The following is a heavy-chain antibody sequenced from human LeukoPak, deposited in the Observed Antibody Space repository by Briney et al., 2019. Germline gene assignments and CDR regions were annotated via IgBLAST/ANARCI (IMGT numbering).Heavy chain of an antibody. Sequence: QSGGSLRLSCAVSGSTLTEHAWSWVRQAPGEGLEWVSGIIDVGGTYYADSVKGRFTISRDSSKNTLYLQMNSLRAEDTAVYYCARDSANYDILTGYYFQRWWYFDYWGQGTLVTVSS. CDR1: GSTLTEHA. J-gene: IGHJ4*02. D-gene: IGHD3-9*01. V-gene: IGHV3-23*01. CDR2: IIDVGGT. CDR3: ARDSANYDILTGYYFQRWWYFDY.